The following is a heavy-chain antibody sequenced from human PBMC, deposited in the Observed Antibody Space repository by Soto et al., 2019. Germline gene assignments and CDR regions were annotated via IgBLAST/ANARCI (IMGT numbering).Heavy chain of an antibody. D-gene: IGHD1-20*01. CDR3: ARDRRITGRGFDY. Sequence: QVQLQESGPGLVKPSQTLSLTCTVSGGSISSGDYYWSWIRQPPGKGLEWIGYIYYSGSTYYNPSLKSRVTISVDTSRHQFSLKLSSVTAADTAVYYCARDRRITGRGFDYWGQGTLVTVSS. CDR1: GGSISSGDYY. V-gene: IGHV4-30-4*01. CDR2: IYYSGST. J-gene: IGHJ4*02.